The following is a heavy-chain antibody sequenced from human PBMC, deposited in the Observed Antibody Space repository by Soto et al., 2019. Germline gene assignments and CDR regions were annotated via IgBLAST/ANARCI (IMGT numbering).Heavy chain of an antibody. CDR2: IWYDGSNK. CDR1: GFTFSSYG. J-gene: IGHJ6*02. Sequence: QVQLVESGGGVVQPGRSLRLSCAASGFTFSSYGMHWVRQAPGKGLEWVAVIWYDGSNKYYADSVKGRFTISRDTSKNFLSLQISSLRAEDTTVYCFARDREWLAYDYDYGFNVWAQGSTVTVSS. D-gene: IGHD6-19*01. V-gene: IGHV3-33*01. CDR3: ARDREWLAYDYDYGFNV.